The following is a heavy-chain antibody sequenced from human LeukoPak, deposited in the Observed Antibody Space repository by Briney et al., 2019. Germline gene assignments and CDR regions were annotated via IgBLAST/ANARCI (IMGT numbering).Heavy chain of an antibody. CDR3: ARQGSSGSEVDY. J-gene: IGHJ4*02. Sequence: SETLSLTCTVSGYSISSGYYWGWIRQPPGKGLEWIGSIYHSGSTYYNPSLKSRVTISVDTSKNQFSLKLSSVTAADTAVYYCARQGSSGSEVDYWGQGTLVTVSS. CDR2: IYHSGST. D-gene: IGHD6-19*01. CDR1: GYSISSGYY. V-gene: IGHV4-38-2*02.